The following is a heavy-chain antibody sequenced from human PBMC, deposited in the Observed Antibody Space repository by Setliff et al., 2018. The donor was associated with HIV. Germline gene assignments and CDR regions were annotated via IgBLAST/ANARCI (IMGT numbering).Heavy chain of an antibody. CDR1: GFTFSNFA. Sequence: GESLKISCAASGFTFSNFAMSWVRQAPGKGLEWVSVIFSGDSTTHYADSVMGQFTISRDNSENMLYLQMNSLRAEDTAIYYCAKKGYCSSGTCHRDWYYYLDVWGKGTTVTVSS. V-gene: IGHV3-23*03. CDR2: IFSGDSTT. D-gene: IGHD2-2*01. CDR3: AKKGYCSSGTCHRDWYYYLDV. J-gene: IGHJ6*03.